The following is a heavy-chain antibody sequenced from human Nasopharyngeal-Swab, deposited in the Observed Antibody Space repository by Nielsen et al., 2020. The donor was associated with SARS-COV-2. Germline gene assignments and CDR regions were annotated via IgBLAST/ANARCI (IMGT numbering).Heavy chain of an antibody. J-gene: IGHJ4*02. CDR3: ARDRFGEPTY. D-gene: IGHD3-10*01. Sequence: GESLKISCAASGFTASSNYMSWVRQGPGRGLEWVSVIYSGGAIYYADSVKGRFSISSDGSKNTVLLQMNGLRPDDTAVYYCARDRFGEPTYWGQGALVTVSS. V-gene: IGHV3-66*01. CDR2: IYSGGAI. CDR1: GFTASSNY.